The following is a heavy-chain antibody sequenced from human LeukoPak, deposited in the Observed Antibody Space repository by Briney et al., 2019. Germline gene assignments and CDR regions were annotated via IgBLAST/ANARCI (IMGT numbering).Heavy chain of an antibody. J-gene: IGHJ4*02. Sequence: GGSLRLSCAASGFTFSSYGMHWVRQAPGKGLEWVAVIWYDGSNKYCADSVKGRFTISRDNSKNTLYLQMNSLRAEDTAVYYCARGIESRYYFDYWGQGTLVTVSS. V-gene: IGHV3-33*01. D-gene: IGHD2-15*01. CDR3: ARGIESRYYFDY. CDR2: IWYDGSNK. CDR1: GFTFSSYG.